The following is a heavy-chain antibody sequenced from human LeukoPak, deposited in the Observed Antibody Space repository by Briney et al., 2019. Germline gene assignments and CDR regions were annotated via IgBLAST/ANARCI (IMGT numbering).Heavy chain of an antibody. J-gene: IGHJ4*02. CDR2: ISGSGGST. CDR1: GFTVSSNY. D-gene: IGHD2-2*01. V-gene: IGHV3-23*01. Sequence: GGSLRLSCAASGFTVSSNYMSWVRQAPGKGLEWVSAISGSGGSTYYADSVKGRFTISRDNSKNTLYLQMNSLRAEDTAVYYCAKHEVVPVSEFDYWGQGTLVTVSS. CDR3: AKHEVVPVSEFDY.